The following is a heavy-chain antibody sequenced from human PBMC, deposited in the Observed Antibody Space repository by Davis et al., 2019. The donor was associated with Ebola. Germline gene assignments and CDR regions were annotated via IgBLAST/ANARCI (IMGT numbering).Heavy chain of an antibody. CDR1: GFSLSTSGLC. J-gene: IGHJ4*02. CDR2: FDWDDDE. V-gene: IGHV2-70*11. D-gene: IGHD3-10*02. CDR3: ARVFGSGHLFDY. Sequence: SGPTLVKPTQTLTLTCTFSGFSLSTSGLCVTWIRQPPGKALEWLARFDWDDDEYYSTSLQARLTISKDTSKNQVVLTMTNMDPVDTATYFCARVFGSGHLFDYWGQGTLVTVSS.